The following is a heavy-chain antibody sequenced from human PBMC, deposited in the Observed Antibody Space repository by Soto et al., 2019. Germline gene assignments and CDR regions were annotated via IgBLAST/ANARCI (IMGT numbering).Heavy chain of an antibody. V-gene: IGHV4-39*01. Sequence: SETLSLTCTVSGGSISSSSYYWGWIRQPPGKGLEWIGSIYYSGSTYYNPSLKSRVTISVDASKNQFSLKLSSVTAADTAVYYCARRDGYLGYFDYWGQGTLVTVSS. CDR3: ARRDGYLGYFDY. J-gene: IGHJ4*02. CDR2: IYYSGST. CDR1: GGSISSSSYY. D-gene: IGHD5-12*01.